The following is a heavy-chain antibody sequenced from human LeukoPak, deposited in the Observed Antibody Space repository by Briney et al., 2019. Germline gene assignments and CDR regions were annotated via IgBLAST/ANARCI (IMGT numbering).Heavy chain of an antibody. CDR1: GFTFSSYA. J-gene: IGHJ5*02. D-gene: IGHD2-2*01. V-gene: IGHV3-30-3*01. Sequence: GRSLRLSCAASGFTFSSYAMHWVRQAPGKGLEWVAVISYDGSNKYYADSVKGRFTISRDNSKNTLYLQMNSLRAEDTAVYYCARVVPAANFWGWFDPWGQGTLVTVSS. CDR3: ARVVPAANFWGWFDP. CDR2: ISYDGSNK.